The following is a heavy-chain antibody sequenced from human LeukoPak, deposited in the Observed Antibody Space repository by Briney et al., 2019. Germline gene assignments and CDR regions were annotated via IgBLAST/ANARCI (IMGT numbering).Heavy chain of an antibody. Sequence: GRSLRLSCAASGFMFSNYGMHWVRQAPGKGLEWVAVTSHDGSNKNYVDSVKGRFTISRDNSKNTLYLQMNSLRPEDTAVYYCAKEGASGWYGDYWGQGTLVTVSS. V-gene: IGHV3-30*18. J-gene: IGHJ4*02. CDR2: TSHDGSNK. CDR1: GFMFSNYG. D-gene: IGHD6-19*01. CDR3: AKEGASGWYGDY.